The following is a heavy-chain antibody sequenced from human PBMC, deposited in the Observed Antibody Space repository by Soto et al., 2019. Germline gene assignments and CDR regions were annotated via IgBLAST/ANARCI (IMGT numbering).Heavy chain of an antibody. J-gene: IGHJ4*02. D-gene: IGHD2-2*01. CDR3: ASTYCSSTSCQEPFDY. CDR1: GGSFSGYY. V-gene: IGHV4-34*01. Sequence: QVQLQQWGAGLLKPSETLSLTCAVYGGSFSGYYWSWIRQPPGKGLEWIGEINHSGSTNYNPSLKIRVTISGDTYKNQFSLKLSSVTAADTAVYYCASTYCSSTSCQEPFDYWGQGTLVTVSS. CDR2: INHSGST.